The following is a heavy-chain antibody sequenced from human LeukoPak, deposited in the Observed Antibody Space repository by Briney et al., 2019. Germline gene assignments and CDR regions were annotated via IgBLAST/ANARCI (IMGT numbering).Heavy chain of an antibody. CDR2: IYYSGST. Sequence: SETLSLTCTVSGGSISSGGYYWSWIRQHPGKGLEWIGYIYYSGSTYYNPSLKSRVTISVDTSKNQFSLKLSSVTAADTAVYHCARVRSSGFDYWGQGTLVTVSS. V-gene: IGHV4-31*03. CDR3: ARVRSSGFDY. J-gene: IGHJ4*02. CDR1: GGSISSGGYY. D-gene: IGHD3-22*01.